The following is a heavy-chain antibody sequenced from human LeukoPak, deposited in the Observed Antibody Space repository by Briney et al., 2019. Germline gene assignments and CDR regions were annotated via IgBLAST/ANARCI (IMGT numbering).Heavy chain of an antibody. V-gene: IGHV1-18*01. J-gene: IGHJ4*02. CDR2: VSTNEGNT. Sequence: GASVKVSCKASGYTFTNYHIAWVRQAPGQGLEWMGWVSTNEGNTVYAQRLQGRVTMTTDTSTSVAYMELRSLTSGDTAVYYCTRAPPGMTMMTDYWGQGTLVTVSS. CDR1: GYTFTNYH. CDR3: TRAPPGMTMMTDY. D-gene: IGHD3-22*01.